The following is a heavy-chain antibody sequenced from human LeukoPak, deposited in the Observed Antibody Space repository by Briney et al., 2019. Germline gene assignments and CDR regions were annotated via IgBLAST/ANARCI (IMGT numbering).Heavy chain of an antibody. CDR1: GGSFSGYY. CDR2: INHSGST. Sequence: SETLSLTCAVYGGSFSGYYWSWIRQPPGKGLEWIGEINHSGSTNYNPSLKSRVTISVDTSKNQFSLKLSSVTAADTAVYYCARGDDFWSGYFSPLRTYYFGYWGQGTLVTVSS. V-gene: IGHV4-34*01. CDR3: ARGDDFWSGYFSPLRTYYFGY. D-gene: IGHD3-3*01. J-gene: IGHJ4*02.